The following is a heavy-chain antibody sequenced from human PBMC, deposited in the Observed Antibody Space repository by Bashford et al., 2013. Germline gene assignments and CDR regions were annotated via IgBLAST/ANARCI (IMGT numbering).Heavy chain of an antibody. Sequence: GGSLRLSCAASGFTFDDYAMHWVRQAPGKGLEWVSYISTSTISYADSVKGRFTISRDNTKNSLSLQMNSLRVEDTAVYYCASTRGPYWGQGTRVTVSS. V-gene: IGHV3-48*01. J-gene: IGHJ4*02. CDR2: ISTSTI. D-gene: IGHD5/OR15-5a*01. CDR1: GFTFDDYA. CDR3: ASTRGPY.